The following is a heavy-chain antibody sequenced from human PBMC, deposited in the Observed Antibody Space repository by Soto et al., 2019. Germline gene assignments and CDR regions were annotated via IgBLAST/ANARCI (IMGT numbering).Heavy chain of an antibody. CDR2: INHSGST. Sequence: SETLSLTCAVYGGSFSGYYWSWIRQPPGKGLEWIGEINHSGSTNYNPSLKSRVTISVDTSKNQFSLKLSSVTAADTAVYYCARRPRCSGGSCSASRYWYLDLWGRGTLVTVSS. CDR3: ARRPRCSGGSCSASRYWYLDL. D-gene: IGHD2-15*01. J-gene: IGHJ2*01. CDR1: GGSFSGYY. V-gene: IGHV4-34*01.